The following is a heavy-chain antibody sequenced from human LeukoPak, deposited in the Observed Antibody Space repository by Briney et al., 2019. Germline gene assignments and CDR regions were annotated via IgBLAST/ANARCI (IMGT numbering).Heavy chain of an antibody. Sequence: GGSLRLSCAASGFTFSTYWMNWVRQAPGKGLEWVANIKQDGSEKYYVDSVKGRFTISRDNAKNSLYLQMNSLRAEDTAVYYCARDPDGARDFDYWGQGTLVTVSS. V-gene: IGHV3-7*03. CDR2: IKQDGSEK. CDR1: GFTFSTYW. D-gene: IGHD4/OR15-4a*01. CDR3: ARDPDGARDFDY. J-gene: IGHJ4*02.